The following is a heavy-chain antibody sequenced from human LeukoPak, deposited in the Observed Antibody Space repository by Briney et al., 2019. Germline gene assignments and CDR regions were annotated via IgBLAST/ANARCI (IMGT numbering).Heavy chain of an antibody. V-gene: IGHV1-69*04. CDR2: MIPILGIA. CDR3: ARDLEIATIDYFDC. CDR1: GGTFSSYA. Sequence: SVKVSCKASGGTFSSYAISWVRQAPGQGLEWMGRMIPILGIANYAQKFQGRVTITADKSPRTAYMELSRLRSEDTAVYYCARDLEIATIDYFDCWGQRTLVTVSS. J-gene: IGHJ4*02. D-gene: IGHD5-24*01.